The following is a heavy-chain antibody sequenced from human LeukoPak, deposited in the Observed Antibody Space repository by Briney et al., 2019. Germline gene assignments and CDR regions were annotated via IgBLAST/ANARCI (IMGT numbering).Heavy chain of an antibody. V-gene: IGHV1-8*01. Sequence: GASVKVSCKASGYTFTSYDINWVRRATGQGLEWMGCMNPNSGNIGYAQKFQGRVTMTKNTSITTAYMELSSLRSEDTAVYYCARALSWTTDSYYYMDVWGKGTTVTVSS. J-gene: IGHJ6*03. CDR2: MNPNSGNI. CDR1: GYTFTSYD. D-gene: IGHD3/OR15-3a*01. CDR3: ARALSWTTDSYYYMDV.